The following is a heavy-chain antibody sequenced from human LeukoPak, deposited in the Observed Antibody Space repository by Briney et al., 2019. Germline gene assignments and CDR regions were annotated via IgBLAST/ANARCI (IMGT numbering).Heavy chain of an antibody. Sequence: ASVKVSCKASGYTFTSYDINWVRQATGQGLEWMGWMNPNSGNTGYAQKFQGRVTMTRNTSISTAYMELSSLRSEDTAVYYCARWSISAATYYYYYGMDVWGQGTTVTASS. D-gene: IGHD6-25*01. CDR3: ARWSISAATYYYYYGMDV. CDR2: MNPNSGNT. CDR1: GYTFTSYD. J-gene: IGHJ6*02. V-gene: IGHV1-8*01.